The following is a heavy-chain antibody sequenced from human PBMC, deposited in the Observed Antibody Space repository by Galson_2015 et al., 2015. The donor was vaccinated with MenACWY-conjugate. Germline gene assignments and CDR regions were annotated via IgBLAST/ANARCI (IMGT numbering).Heavy chain of an antibody. D-gene: IGHD2-2*01. CDR3: ARLPQGYCSSTNCFGWFDP. CDR2: IHSSGYT. J-gene: IGHJ5*02. Sequence: SETLSLTCTVSGGSVSSGHYYWSWLRQPPGKDLEWIGYIHSSGYTKYTPSLRSRVTISLDTSKNQFSLMLSSVTAADTAVYYCARLPQGYCSSTNCFGWFDPWGQGTLVTVSS. CDR1: GGSVSSGHYY. V-gene: IGHV4-61*01.